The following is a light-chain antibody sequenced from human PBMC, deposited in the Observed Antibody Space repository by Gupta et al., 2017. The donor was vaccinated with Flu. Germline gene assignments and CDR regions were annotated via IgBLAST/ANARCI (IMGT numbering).Light chain of an antibody. Sequence: SITISCTGTSSDVGGYNYVSWYQQHPGKAPKLMIYEVSKRPSGVSNRFSGSKSGNTASLTISGLQAEDEADYYCSSYTSSSNWVFGGGTKLTVL. V-gene: IGLV2-14*01. J-gene: IGLJ3*02. CDR3: SSYTSSSNWV. CDR2: EVS. CDR1: SSDVGGYNY.